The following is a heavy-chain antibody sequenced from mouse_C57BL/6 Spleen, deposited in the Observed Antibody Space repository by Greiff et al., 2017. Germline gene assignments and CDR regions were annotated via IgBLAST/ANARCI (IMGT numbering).Heavy chain of an antibody. V-gene: IGHV1-54*01. Sequence: QVQLQQSGAELVRPGTSVKVSCKASGYAFTNYLIEWVKQRPGQGLEWIGVINPGSGGTNSNEKFQGKATLTADKSSSTAYMQLSSLTSEDSAVYFCARRDYSGSSNGAMDYWGQGTSVTVSS. CDR3: ARRDYSGSSNGAMDY. J-gene: IGHJ4*01. CDR1: GYAFTNYL. CDR2: INPGSGGT. D-gene: IGHD1-1*01.